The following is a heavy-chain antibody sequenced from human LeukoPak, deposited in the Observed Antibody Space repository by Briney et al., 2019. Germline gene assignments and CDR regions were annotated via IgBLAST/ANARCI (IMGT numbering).Heavy chain of an antibody. CDR3: ARGPRAPSYYYDSSGYGY. V-gene: IGHV4-34*01. J-gene: IGHJ4*02. CDR2: INHSGNT. D-gene: IGHD3-22*01. CDR1: GGSFSGYY. Sequence: SETLSLTCAVYGGSFSGYYWSWIRQPPGKGLEWMGEINHSGNTNYNPSLKSRVTISVDTSKNQFSLKLSSVTAADTAVYYCARGPRAPSYYYDSSGYGYWGQGTLVTVSS.